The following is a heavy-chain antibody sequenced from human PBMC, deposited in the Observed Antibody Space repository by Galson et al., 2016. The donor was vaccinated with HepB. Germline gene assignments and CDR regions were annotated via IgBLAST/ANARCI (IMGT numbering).Heavy chain of an antibody. CDR1: GFTFRSYA. CDR3: ARDETGYCRSTSCYTYYHVMDV. Sequence: SLRLSCAASGFTFRSYALHWVRQAPGKGLAWVAVIWYDGSDKYYADSVKGRFTISRDNSKNTLYLQMNSLRAEDTAVYYCARDETGYCRSTSCYTYYHVMDVWGQGTTVTVS. J-gene: IGHJ6*02. D-gene: IGHD2-2*02. V-gene: IGHV3-33*01. CDR2: IWYDGSDK.